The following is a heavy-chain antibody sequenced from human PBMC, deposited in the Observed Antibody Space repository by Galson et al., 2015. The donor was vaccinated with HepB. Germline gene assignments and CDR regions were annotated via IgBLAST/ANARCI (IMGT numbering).Heavy chain of an antibody. J-gene: IGHJ4*02. CDR2: ISGSGGST. CDR1: GFTFSSYA. CDR3: AKVYGSSSGWYYFDY. V-gene: IGHV3-23*01. Sequence: SLRLSCAASGFTFSSYAMSWVRQAPGKGLEWVSAISGSGGSTYYADSVKGRFTISRDNSKNTLYLQMNSLRAEDTAVYYCAKVYGSSSGWYYFDYWGQGTLVTVSS. D-gene: IGHD6-19*01.